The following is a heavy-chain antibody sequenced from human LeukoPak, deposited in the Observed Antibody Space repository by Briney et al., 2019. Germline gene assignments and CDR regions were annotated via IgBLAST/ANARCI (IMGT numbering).Heavy chain of an antibody. V-gene: IGHV3-23*01. CDR3: AKLSGSSCYSPGSY. J-gene: IGHJ4*02. D-gene: IGHD2-15*01. CDR2: ISDSGGST. CDR1: GFTFTTYG. Sequence: GGSLRLSCAASGFTFTTYGMSWVRQAPGKGLEWVSVISDSGGSTYYADSVKGRFTISRDNSKNTLYLQMNSLRADDTAVYYCAKLSGSSCYSPGSYRGQGTLVTVSS.